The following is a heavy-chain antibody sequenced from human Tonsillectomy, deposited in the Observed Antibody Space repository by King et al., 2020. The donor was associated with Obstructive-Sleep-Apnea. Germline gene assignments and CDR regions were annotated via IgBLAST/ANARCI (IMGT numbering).Heavy chain of an antibody. J-gene: IGHJ4*02. CDR3: ARGAWIQLWLLDS. D-gene: IGHD5-18*01. CDR1: GFTFSKYW. Sequence: VQLVESGGGLVQPGGSLRLSCAASGFTFSKYWMHWARQAPGKGLVWVSRVNDDGSSTSYSDSVKGRFTISRDNAKNTLYLKMNSLRAEDTAVYYCARGAWIQLWLLDSWGQGPLVTVSS. V-gene: IGHV3-74*01. CDR2: VNDDGSST.